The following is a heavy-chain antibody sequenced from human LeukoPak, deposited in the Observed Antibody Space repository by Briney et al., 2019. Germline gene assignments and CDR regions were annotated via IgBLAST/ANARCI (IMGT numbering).Heavy chain of an antibody. CDR2: IYHSGST. Sequence: SETLSLTCTVSGYSISSGYYWGWIRQPPGKGLEWIGSIYHSGSTYYNPSLKSRVTISVDTSKNQFSLKLSSVTAADTAVYYCARVDYDSSGYYRYWGQGTLVTVSS. CDR1: GYSISSGYY. V-gene: IGHV4-38-2*02. D-gene: IGHD3-22*01. J-gene: IGHJ4*02. CDR3: ARVDYDSSGYYRY.